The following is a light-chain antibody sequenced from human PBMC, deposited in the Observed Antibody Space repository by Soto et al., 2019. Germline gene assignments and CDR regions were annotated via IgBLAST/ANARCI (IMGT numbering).Light chain of an antibody. J-gene: IGKJ1*01. V-gene: IGKV4-1*01. CDR1: QSVLYSSNNKNY. Sequence: DIVMTQSPDSLAVSLGERATINCKSSQSVLYSSNNKNYLAWYQQKPGQRPKLLIYWASTRESGVPDRFSGSGSGTDFTLTISSLQAEDVAVYYCQYYRTFGQGTKVEIK. CDR3: QYYRT. CDR2: WAS.